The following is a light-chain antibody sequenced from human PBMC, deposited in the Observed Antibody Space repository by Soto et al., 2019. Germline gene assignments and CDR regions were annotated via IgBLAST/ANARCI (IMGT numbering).Light chain of an antibody. CDR2: HTN. CDR3: VLYINGGTGV. CDR1: SGSVSTNYY. J-gene: IGLJ3*02. Sequence: QTVVTQEPSFSVSPGGTVTLTCGLNSGSVSTNYYPAWYQQTPGQAPRALIYHTNTRSSGVPDRFSGSILGNKAALTISGAQADDESDYYCVLYINGGTGVFGGGTKLNVL. V-gene: IGLV8-61*01.